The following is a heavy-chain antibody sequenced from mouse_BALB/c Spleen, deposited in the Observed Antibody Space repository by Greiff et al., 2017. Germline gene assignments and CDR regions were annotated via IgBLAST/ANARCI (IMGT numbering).Heavy chain of an antibody. D-gene: IGHD2-14*01. V-gene: IGHV5-6-4*01. CDR2: ISSGGSYT. J-gene: IGHJ2*01. Sequence: EVNLVESGGGLVKPGGSLKLSCAASGFTFSSYTMSWVRQTPEKRLEWVATISSGGSYTYYPDSVKGRFTISRDNAKNTLYLQMSSLKSEDTAMYYCTREYDGAYYFDYWGQGTTLTVSS. CDR1: GFTFSSYT. CDR3: TREYDGAYYFDY.